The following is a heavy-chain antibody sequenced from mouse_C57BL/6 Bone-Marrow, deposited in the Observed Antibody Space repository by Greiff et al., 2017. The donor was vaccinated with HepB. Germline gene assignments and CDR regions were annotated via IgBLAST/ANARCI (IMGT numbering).Heavy chain of an antibody. CDR1: GFTFSSYA. Sequence: EVKVVESGGGLVKPGGSLKLSCAASGFTFSSYAMSWVRQTPEKRLEWVATISDGGSYTYYPDNVKGRFTISRDNAKNNLYLQMSQLKSEDTAMYYCARDPLYYYGSSPWFAYWGQGTLVTVSA. CDR3: ARDPLYYYGSSPWFAY. J-gene: IGHJ3*01. D-gene: IGHD1-1*01. V-gene: IGHV5-4*03. CDR2: ISDGGSYT.